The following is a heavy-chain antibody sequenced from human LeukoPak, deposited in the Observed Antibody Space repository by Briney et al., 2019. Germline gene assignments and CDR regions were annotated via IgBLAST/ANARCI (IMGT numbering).Heavy chain of an antibody. CDR1: NYPISGSHY. CDR3: ARDHTTLTGHIQYFDP. V-gene: IGHV4-38-2*02. Sequence: SETLSLTCTVSNYPISGSHYWGWIRQPPGKGLEWIWSIYHSGGSTFYNPSLESRITMSVDTSKNQFSLKLNPVTAADTAVYYCARDHTTLTGHIQYFDPWGQGTLVTVSS. CDR2: IYHSGGST. J-gene: IGHJ5*02. D-gene: IGHD1-20*01.